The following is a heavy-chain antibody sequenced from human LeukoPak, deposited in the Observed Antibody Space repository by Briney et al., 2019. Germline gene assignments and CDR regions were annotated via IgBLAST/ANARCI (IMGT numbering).Heavy chain of an antibody. J-gene: IGHJ3*02. CDR3: TRVRESRNWWGAFDI. CDR1: GYPFDTSG. V-gene: IGHV1-18*01. CDR2: ISPTNGNT. Sequence: ASVTVPCKSSGYPFDTSGITWVRQAPGQRLEWMGWISPTNGNTHYAQKGQGRVTMTTATSTSTAYLELRSLTSDDTAICYCTRVRESRNWWGAFDIWGQGTMVAVS. D-gene: IGHD2-8*02.